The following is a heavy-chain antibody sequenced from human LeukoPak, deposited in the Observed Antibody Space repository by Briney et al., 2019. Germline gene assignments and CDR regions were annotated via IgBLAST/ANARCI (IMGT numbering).Heavy chain of an antibody. CDR3: ARDKGPVVVRRWWFDP. CDR1: GYTFTSYG. V-gene: IGHV1-18*01. Sequence: ASVKVSCKASGYTFTSYGISWVRQAPGQGLEWMGWISAYNGNTNYAQKLQGRVTMTTDTSTSTAYMELRSLRSDDTAVYYCARDKGPVVVRRWWFDPWGQGTLVTVSS. J-gene: IGHJ5*02. D-gene: IGHD2-2*01. CDR2: ISAYNGNT.